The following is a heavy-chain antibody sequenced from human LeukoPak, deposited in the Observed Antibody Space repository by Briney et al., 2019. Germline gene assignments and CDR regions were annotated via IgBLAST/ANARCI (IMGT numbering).Heavy chain of an antibody. D-gene: IGHD2-8*02. CDR2: IKQDGSEK. J-gene: IGHJ6*03. V-gene: IGHV3-7*01. CDR3: ASRYCTGVNCFAASYMCMDV. CDR1: GFTFSSYW. Sequence: PGGSLRLSCAASGFTFSSYWMHWFRQAPGKGLEWVANIKQDGSEKYYVDSVKGRFTISRDNADRSLYLQMTSLRVEDTAVYFCASRYCTGVNCFAASYMCMDVWGKGTTVTVSS.